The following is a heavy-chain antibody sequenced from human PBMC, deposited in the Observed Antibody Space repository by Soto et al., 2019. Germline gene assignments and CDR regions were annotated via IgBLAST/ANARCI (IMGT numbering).Heavy chain of an antibody. CDR1: GFTFGSYA. J-gene: IGHJ4*02. CDR2: ISGTGDSS. D-gene: IGHD3-10*01. Sequence: GGSLRLSCAASGFTFGSYAMSWVRQAPGKGLEWVSLISGTGDSSEYANSVKGRFTISRDYSKTTVFLQMNSLRAEDTAVYFCEKDHGKYGSGSFSNWGQGTLVTVSS. V-gene: IGHV3-23*01. CDR3: EKDHGKYGSGSFSN.